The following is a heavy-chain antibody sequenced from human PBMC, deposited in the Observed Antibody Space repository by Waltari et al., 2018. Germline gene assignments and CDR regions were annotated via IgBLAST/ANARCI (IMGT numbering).Heavy chain of an antibody. Sequence: GLEWMGIIYPGDSDTRYSPSFQGQVTISADKSISTAYLQWSSLKASDTAMYYCARQRLLPQSIPWGSYRSRPSYYFDYWGQGTLVTVSS. CDR2: IYPGDSDT. J-gene: IGHJ4*02. CDR3: ARQRLLPQSIPWGSYRSRPSYYFDY. V-gene: IGHV5-51*01. D-gene: IGHD3-16*02.